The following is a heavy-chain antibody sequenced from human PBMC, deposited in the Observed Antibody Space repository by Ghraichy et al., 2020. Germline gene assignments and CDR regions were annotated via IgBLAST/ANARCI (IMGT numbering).Heavy chain of an antibody. Sequence: SETLSLTCAVSGGSFSGYYWAWIRQSPGKGLEWIGEINYSGTSNYNPSLKNRVSMSVDASKSHFSLNLKSLTAADTAVYYCARGRADGDWGGYAPPAAFDFWGQGNLVTVS. D-gene: IGHD3-16*01. J-gene: IGHJ4*02. CDR1: GGSFSGYY. V-gene: IGHV4-34*01. CDR3: ARGRADGDWGGYAPPAAFDF. CDR2: INYSGTS.